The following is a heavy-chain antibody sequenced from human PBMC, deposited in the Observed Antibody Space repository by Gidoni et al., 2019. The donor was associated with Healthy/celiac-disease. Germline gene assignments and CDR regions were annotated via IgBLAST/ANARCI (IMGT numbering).Heavy chain of an antibody. Sequence: QVQLVESGGGVVQPGRSLRLSCAASGFTFSSYAMHWVRQAPGKGLEWVAVISYDGSNKYYADSVKGRFTISRDNSKNTLYLQMNSLRAEDTAVYYCARDGGVTYFDYWGQGTLVTVSS. V-gene: IGHV3-30-3*01. CDR2: ISYDGSNK. CDR3: ARDGGVTYFDY. D-gene: IGHD3-16*01. J-gene: IGHJ4*02. CDR1: GFTFSSYA.